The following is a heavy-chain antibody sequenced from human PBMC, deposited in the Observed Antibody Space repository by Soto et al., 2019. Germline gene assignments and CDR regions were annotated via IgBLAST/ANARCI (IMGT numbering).Heavy chain of an antibody. CDR3: AKDSAWKNLRLDY. CDR2: ISISGGTT. CDR1: GFPFTNYA. J-gene: IGHJ4*02. Sequence: GGSLRLSCAASGFPFTNYAMSWVRQAPGKGLEWVSCISISGGTTYYADSVKGRFTISRDNSKNTLYLQMNGLRAEDTAVYYCAKDSAWKNLRLDYWGQGTLVTVSS. V-gene: IGHV3-23*01. D-gene: IGHD5-18*01.